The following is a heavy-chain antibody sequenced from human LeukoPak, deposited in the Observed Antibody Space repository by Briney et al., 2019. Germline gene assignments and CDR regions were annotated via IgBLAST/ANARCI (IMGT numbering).Heavy chain of an antibody. CDR3: ARTLRGVTLDY. Sequence: PSETLSLTCTVSGGSISSYYWSWIRQPPGKGLEWIGRIYTSGSTNYNPSLKSRVTISVDKSKNQFSLKLSSVTAADTAVYYCARTLRGVTLDYWGQGTLVTVSS. D-gene: IGHD3-10*01. CDR1: GGSISSYY. J-gene: IGHJ4*02. CDR2: IYTSGST. V-gene: IGHV4-4*07.